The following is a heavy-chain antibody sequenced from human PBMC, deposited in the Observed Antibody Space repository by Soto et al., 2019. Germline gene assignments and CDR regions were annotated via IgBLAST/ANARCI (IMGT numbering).Heavy chain of an antibody. CDR2: IIPIFGTA. Sequence: SVKRSCKASVGIFRSYAISWVRQAPGQGLEWMGGIIPIFGTANYAQKFQGRVTITADESTSTAYMELSSLRSEDTAVYYCARGSGYYPDYWGQGPLVTVSS. J-gene: IGHJ4*02. D-gene: IGHD3-22*01. CDR3: ARGSGYYPDY. V-gene: IGHV1-69*13. CDR1: VGIFRSYA.